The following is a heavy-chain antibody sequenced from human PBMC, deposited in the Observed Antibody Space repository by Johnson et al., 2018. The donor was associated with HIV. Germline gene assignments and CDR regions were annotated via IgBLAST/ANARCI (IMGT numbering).Heavy chain of an antibody. CDR2: IWYDGSNK. J-gene: IGHJ3*02. CDR1: GFTFSSYG. Sequence: QMQLVESGGGVVQPGRSLRLSCAASGFTFSSYGMHWVRQAPGKGLEWVAVIWYDGSNKYYAYSVKCRFTVSRDNYKNTLYLQMNSLRGEDTAVYYCAKVHSSSSNGFDIWGQGTMVTVSS. D-gene: IGHD6-6*01. V-gene: IGHV3-33*06. CDR3: AKVHSSSSNGFDI.